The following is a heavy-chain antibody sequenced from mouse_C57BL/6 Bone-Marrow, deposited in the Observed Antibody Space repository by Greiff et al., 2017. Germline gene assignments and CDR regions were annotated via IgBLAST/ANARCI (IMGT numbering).Heavy chain of an antibody. CDR1: GYTFTNYW. CDR2: IYPGGGYT. V-gene: IGHV1-63*01. CDR3: ARWAFTWYFDV. Sequence: QVQLQQSGAELVRPGTSVKMSCKASGYTFTNYWIGWAKQRPGHGLEWIGDIYPGGGYTNYNEKFKGKATLTADESSSTAYMQFSSLTSEDSAIYYCARWAFTWYFDVWGTGTTVTVSS. J-gene: IGHJ1*03.